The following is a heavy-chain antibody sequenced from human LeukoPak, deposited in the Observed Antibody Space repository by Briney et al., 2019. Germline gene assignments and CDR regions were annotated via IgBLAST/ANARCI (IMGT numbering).Heavy chain of an antibody. D-gene: IGHD2-15*01. CDR1: GYTFTSYY. J-gene: IGHJ5*02. CDR2: INPSGGST. CDR3: ARDHSSGWFDP. Sequence: ASVKVSCKASGYTFTSYYMHWVRQAPGQGLEWMGIINPSGGSTSYAQKFQGRVTMTRDMSTSTVYMELSSLSSEDTAVYYCARDHSSGWFDPWGQGTLVTASS. V-gene: IGHV1-46*01.